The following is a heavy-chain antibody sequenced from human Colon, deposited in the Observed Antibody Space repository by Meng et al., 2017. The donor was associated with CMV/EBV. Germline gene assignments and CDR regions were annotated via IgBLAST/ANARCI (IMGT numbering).Heavy chain of an antibody. D-gene: IGHD4/OR15-4a*01. Sequence: GGSLRLSCAASGFTFSDNHVNWVRQAPGKGLEWVSTLYGDGITAYADSVKGRFTVSRDTSKNTVYLQVNSLRADDTAVYYCYGAGGGSYWGQGTVVTVSS. CDR2: LYGDGIT. CDR1: GFTFSDNH. CDR3: YGAGGGSY. J-gene: IGHJ4*02. V-gene: IGHV3-53*01.